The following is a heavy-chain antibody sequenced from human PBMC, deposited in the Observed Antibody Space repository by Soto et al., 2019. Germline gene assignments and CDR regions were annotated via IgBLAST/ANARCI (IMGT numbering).Heavy chain of an antibody. V-gene: IGHV1-46*01. D-gene: IGHD2-15*01. CDR3: AREETCSDGICYSEYFQR. J-gene: IGHJ1*01. CDR2: INPNGGTT. Sequence: AASVKGSCKASGDMFTYYYIHWVRQGPGQGLEWMGIINPNGGTTTYAQNFQGRVTMTRDTSTSTVYMELTSLTSEDTAVYYCAREETCSDGICYSEYFQRWGQGTLVTVSS. CDR1: GDMFTYYY.